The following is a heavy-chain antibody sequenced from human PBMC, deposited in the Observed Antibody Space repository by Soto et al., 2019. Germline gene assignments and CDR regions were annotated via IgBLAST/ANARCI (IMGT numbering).Heavy chain of an antibody. D-gene: IGHD5-12*01. Sequence: GGSLRLSCTASGFTFADYTLRWFCQAPGKGLEWLGFIRNKAYGGTTEYAASVKGRFTISRDDSKSIAYLLMNSLKTEDTAMYYCTRDGRYSGYPPPAFWGQGTLVTVSS. J-gene: IGHJ4*02. CDR1: GFTFADYT. V-gene: IGHV3-49*03. CDR3: TRDGRYSGYPPPAF. CDR2: IRNKAYGGTT.